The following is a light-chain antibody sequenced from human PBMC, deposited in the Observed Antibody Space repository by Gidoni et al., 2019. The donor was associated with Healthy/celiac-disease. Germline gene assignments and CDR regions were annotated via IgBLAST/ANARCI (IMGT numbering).Light chain of an antibody. J-gene: IGKJ2*01. CDR3: QQSYSTPYT. Sequence: DIQMTQSPSSLSASVGDRVTITCRASQSISSYLNWYQQKPGKAPKLLIYAASSLQSGVPARFSGSGSGTEFTLTISSLQAEDVATYYCQQSYSTPYTFGQGTKLEIK. CDR2: AAS. CDR1: QSISSY. V-gene: IGKV1-39*01.